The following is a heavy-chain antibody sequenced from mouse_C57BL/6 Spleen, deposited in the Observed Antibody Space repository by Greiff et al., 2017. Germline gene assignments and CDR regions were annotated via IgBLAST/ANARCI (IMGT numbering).Heavy chain of an antibody. CDR3: ASGYYGSSSWFAY. Sequence: VKLVESGPGLVAPSQRLSITCTVSGFSLTSYGVDWVRQSPGKGLEWLGVIWGVGSTNYNSALKSRLSISKDNSKSQVFLKMNSLQTDDTAMYYCASGYYGSSSWFAYWGQGTLVTVSA. J-gene: IGHJ3*01. CDR1: GFSLTSYG. D-gene: IGHD1-1*01. V-gene: IGHV2-6*01. CDR2: IWGVGST.